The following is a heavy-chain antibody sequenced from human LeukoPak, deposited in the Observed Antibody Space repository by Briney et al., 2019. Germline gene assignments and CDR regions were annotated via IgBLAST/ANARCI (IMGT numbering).Heavy chain of an antibody. Sequence: SETLSLTCTVSGGSISSYYWNWIRQPPGEGLEWIGYIYYSGSTDYNPSLKSRVTISVDTSKNQFSLNLSSVTAADTAVYYCARFPRTGYSSGWYGGYFDYWGQGTLVTVSS. J-gene: IGHJ4*02. D-gene: IGHD6-19*01. CDR3: ARFPRTGYSSGWYGGYFDY. CDR2: IYYSGST. V-gene: IGHV4-59*01. CDR1: GGSISSYY.